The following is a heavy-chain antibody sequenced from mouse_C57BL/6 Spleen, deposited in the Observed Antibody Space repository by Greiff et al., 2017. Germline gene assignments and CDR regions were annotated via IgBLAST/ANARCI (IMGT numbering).Heavy chain of an antibody. Sequence: QVQLQQSGAELMKPGDSVKLSCKATGYTFTGYWIEWVKQRPGHGLEWIGEILPGSGSTNYNEKFKGKATFTSDTSSNTAYMQLSSLTTEDYAIYYYARIYSNYGYYAMDYWGQGTSVTVSS. CDR1: GYTFTGYW. D-gene: IGHD2-5*01. CDR3: ARIYSNYGYYAMDY. CDR2: ILPGSGST. J-gene: IGHJ4*01. V-gene: IGHV1-9*01.